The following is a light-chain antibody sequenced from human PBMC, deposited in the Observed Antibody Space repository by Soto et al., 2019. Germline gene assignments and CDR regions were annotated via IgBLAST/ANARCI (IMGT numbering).Light chain of an antibody. V-gene: IGKV3D-15*01. Sequence: EIVLTQSPGTLSLSPGEGATLSCRASQSISINLAWYQQKPGQAPRLLIYGASTRATGIPARFSGSGSGTEFTLTISSLQSEDFTVYYCQQYNNWPAITFGQGTRLENK. CDR1: QSISIN. J-gene: IGKJ5*01. CDR3: QQYNNWPAIT. CDR2: GAS.